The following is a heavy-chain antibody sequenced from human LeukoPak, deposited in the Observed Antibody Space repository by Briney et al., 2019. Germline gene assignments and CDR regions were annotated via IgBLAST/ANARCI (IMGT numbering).Heavy chain of an antibody. V-gene: IGHV3-30-3*01. J-gene: IGHJ4*02. CDR1: GFTFSSYA. Sequence: GGSLRLSCAASGFTFSSYAMHWVRQAPGKGLEWVAVISYDGSNKYYADSVKGRFTISRDNSKNTLYLQMNSLRAEDTAVYYCAKEIAAAGPSNFDYWGQGTLVTVSS. D-gene: IGHD6-13*01. CDR3: AKEIAAAGPSNFDY. CDR2: ISYDGSNK.